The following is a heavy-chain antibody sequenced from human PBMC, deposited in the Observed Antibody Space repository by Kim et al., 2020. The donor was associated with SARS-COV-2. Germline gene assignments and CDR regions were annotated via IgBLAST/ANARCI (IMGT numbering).Heavy chain of an antibody. J-gene: IGHJ4*02. CDR3: ATGVIGHGGNSD. CDR1: GFTFSDFW. CDR2: ISQDGTTA. Sequence: GGSLRLSCAASGFTFSDFWMHWVRQAPGQGLMWASRISQDGTTANYADSVKDRFIISRDNAKNTMHLQMNSLRAEDKAVYYCATGVIGHGGNSDWGQGTRVTVSS. V-gene: IGHV3-74*01. D-gene: IGHD2-21*01.